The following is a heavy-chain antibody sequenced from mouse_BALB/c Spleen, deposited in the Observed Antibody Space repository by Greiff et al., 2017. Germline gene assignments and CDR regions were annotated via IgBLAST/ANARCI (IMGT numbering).Heavy chain of an antibody. Sequence: EVQLQESGAELVKPGASVKLSCTASGFNIKDTYMHWVKQRPEQGLEWIGRIDPANGNTKYDPKFQGKATITADTSSNTAYLQLSSLTSEDTAVYYCAIHYDYDVFAYWGQGTLVTVSA. D-gene: IGHD2-4*01. CDR1: GFNIKDTY. V-gene: IGHV14-3*02. CDR2: IDPANGNT. CDR3: AIHYDYDVFAY. J-gene: IGHJ3*01.